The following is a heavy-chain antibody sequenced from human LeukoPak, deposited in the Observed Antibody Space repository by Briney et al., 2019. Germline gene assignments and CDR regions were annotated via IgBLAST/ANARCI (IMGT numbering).Heavy chain of an antibody. CDR2: ISSSGSTI. CDR1: GFTFSSYE. J-gene: IGHJ5*02. V-gene: IGHV3-48*03. Sequence: GGSLRLSCAASGFTFSSYEMNWVRQAPGKGLEWVSYISSSGSTIYYADSVKGRFTISRDNAKNSLYLQMNSLRAEDTAVYYCARGDKQLVFKRNKGGFDPWGQGTLVTVSS. D-gene: IGHD6-13*01. CDR3: ARGDKQLVFKRNKGGFDP.